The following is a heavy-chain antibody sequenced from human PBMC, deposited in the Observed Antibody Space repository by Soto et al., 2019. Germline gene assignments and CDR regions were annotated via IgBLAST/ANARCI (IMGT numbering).Heavy chain of an antibody. CDR1: GFTFSSYA. J-gene: IGHJ4*02. D-gene: IGHD4-17*01. V-gene: IGHV3-23*01. Sequence: GGSLRLSCAASGFTFSSYAMSWVRQAPGKGLEWVSVISASGDSTYYADSVRGRFTISRDNSKNTLYLQMNSLRAEDTAVYYCAKDITTLTSRFDYWGQGTLVTVSS. CDR2: ISASGDST. CDR3: AKDITTLTSRFDY.